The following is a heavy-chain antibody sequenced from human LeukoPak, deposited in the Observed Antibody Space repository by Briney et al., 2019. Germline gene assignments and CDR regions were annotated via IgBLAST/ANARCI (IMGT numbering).Heavy chain of an antibody. J-gene: IGHJ4*02. D-gene: IGHD1-26*01. CDR2: IISIFGTA. CDR3: ASGPGTPKGIDY. Sequence: SVKVSCKASGGTFSSYAISWVRQAPGQGLEWMGGIISIFGTANYAQKFQGRVTITADESTSTAYMELSSLRSEDTAVYYCASGPGTPKGIDYWGQGTLVTVSS. CDR1: GGTFSSYA. V-gene: IGHV1-69*13.